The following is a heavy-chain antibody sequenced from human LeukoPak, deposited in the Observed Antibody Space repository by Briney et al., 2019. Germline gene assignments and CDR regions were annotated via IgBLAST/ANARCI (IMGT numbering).Heavy chain of an antibody. Sequence: ASVKVSCKASGGTFSSYAISWVRQAPGQGLEWMGRIIPILGIANYAQKFQGRVTITADKSTSTAYMELSSLRSEDTAVYYCARGRTANYGTYYFDYWGQGTLVTVSS. CDR3: ARGRTANYGTYYFDY. J-gene: IGHJ4*02. V-gene: IGHV1-69*04. D-gene: IGHD4/OR15-4a*01. CDR2: IIPILGIA. CDR1: GGTFSSYA.